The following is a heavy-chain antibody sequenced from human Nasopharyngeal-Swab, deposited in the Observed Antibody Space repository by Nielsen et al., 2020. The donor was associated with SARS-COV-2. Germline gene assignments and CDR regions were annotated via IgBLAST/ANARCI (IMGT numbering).Heavy chain of an antibody. Sequence: GESLKISCAASGFTFSSYGMHWVRQAPGKGLEWVADISYDGSNKYYADSVKGRFTISRDNSKNTLYLQMNSLRAEDTAVYYCAKVVAPYYYYYYGMDVWGQGTTVTVSS. CDR2: ISYDGSNK. CDR3: AKVVAPYYYYYYGMDV. CDR1: GFTFSSYG. V-gene: IGHV3-30*18. D-gene: IGHD5-12*01. J-gene: IGHJ6*02.